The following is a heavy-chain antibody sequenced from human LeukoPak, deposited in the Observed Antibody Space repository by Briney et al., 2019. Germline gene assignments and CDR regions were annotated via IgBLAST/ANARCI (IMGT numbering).Heavy chain of an antibody. CDR3: ARDLHGGNSFTSDWYFDL. V-gene: IGHV4-4*02. CDR1: GGSISISNSNW. Sequence: SGTLSLTCAVSGGSISISNSNWWSWVRQPPGKGLEWIGEISHSGITNYNPSLKSRVTISVDKSKNQFSLKLSSVTAADTAVYYCARDLHGGNSFTSDWYFDLWGRGTLVTVSS. J-gene: IGHJ2*01. CDR2: ISHSGIT. D-gene: IGHD4-23*01.